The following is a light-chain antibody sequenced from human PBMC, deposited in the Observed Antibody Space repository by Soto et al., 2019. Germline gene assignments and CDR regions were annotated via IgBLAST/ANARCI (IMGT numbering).Light chain of an antibody. Sequence: QSALTQPASVSGSPGQSITISCTGTSSDVGSYKLVSWYQQHPGKAPKLMIYEVTKRPSGVYNRFSGTKSGNTASLTITGFKTEDEADYYFCSYPNSATVVFG. CDR2: EVT. J-gene: IGLJ2*01. CDR1: SSDVGSYKL. V-gene: IGLV2-23*02. CDR3: CSYPNSATVV.